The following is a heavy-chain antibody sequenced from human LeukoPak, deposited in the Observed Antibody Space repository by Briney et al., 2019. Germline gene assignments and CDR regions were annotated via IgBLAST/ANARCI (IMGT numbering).Heavy chain of an antibody. CDR3: AREKRGISAFDI. V-gene: IGHV4-39*07. J-gene: IGHJ3*02. CDR2: IYYSGTT. CDR1: GDPMSSTRYY. Sequence: TSETLSLTCTVPGDPMSSTRYYWGWIRQPPGKGLEWIGSIYYSGTTYYNSSLKSRVTISLDSSRNQFSLQLNSVTPEDTAVYYCAREKRGISAFDIWGQGTMVTVSS. D-gene: IGHD1-14*01.